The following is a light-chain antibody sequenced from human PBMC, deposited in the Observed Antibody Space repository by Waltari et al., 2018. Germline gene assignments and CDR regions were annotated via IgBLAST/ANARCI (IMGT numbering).Light chain of an antibody. CDR2: DFS. J-gene: IGLJ1*01. Sequence: QSALTQPASVSGSPGQSITISCTGTSSDVGGYNYVSWYQQHPGNAPKLMIYDFSNRPSGVSNRFSGSKSGNTVYLTISGLQAEDEADYYCSSYTSSSTPYVFGTGTKVTVL. CDR3: SSYTSSSTPYV. V-gene: IGLV2-14*03. CDR1: SSDVGGYNY.